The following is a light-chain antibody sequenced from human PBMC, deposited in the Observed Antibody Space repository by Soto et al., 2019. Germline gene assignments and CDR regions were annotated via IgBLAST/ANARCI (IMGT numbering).Light chain of an antibody. CDR1: QSVSSTY. CDR2: GAS. J-gene: IGKJ1*01. CDR3: QQYAGSPWT. V-gene: IGKV3-20*01. Sequence: EIVLTQSPGTLSLSPGERATLSCRASQSVSSTYLAWYRQKPGQAPRLLIYGASSRATGIPDRFSGSGSGTDFTLIISRLGPEDFAVYYCQQYAGSPWTFGQGTKVDIK.